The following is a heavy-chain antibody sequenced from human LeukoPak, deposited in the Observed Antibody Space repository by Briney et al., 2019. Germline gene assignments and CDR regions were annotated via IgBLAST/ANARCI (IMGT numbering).Heavy chain of an antibody. CDR1: GYTFTGCY. Sequence: ASVKVSCKASGYTFTGCYMHWVRQAPGQGLEWMGWINPNSGGTNYAQKFQGRVTMTRDTSISTAYMELSRLRSDDTAVYYCARGGCSSTSCYVDYWGQGTLVAVSS. CDR2: INPNSGGT. V-gene: IGHV1-2*02. CDR3: ARGGCSSTSCYVDY. J-gene: IGHJ4*02. D-gene: IGHD2-2*01.